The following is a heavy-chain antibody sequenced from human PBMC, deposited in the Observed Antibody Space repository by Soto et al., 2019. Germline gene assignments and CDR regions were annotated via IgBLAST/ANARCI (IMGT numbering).Heavy chain of an antibody. CDR1: GFTFSSYW. J-gene: IGHJ5*02. D-gene: IGHD1-7*01. V-gene: IGHV3-7*03. CDR3: ARVGALYNWNYFSVPDRDNWFDP. Sequence: GGSLRLSCAASGFTFSSYWMSWVRQAPGKGLEWVANIKQDGSEKYYVDSVKGRFTISRDNAKNSLYLQMNSLRAEDTAVYYCARVGALYNWNYFSVPDRDNWFDPWGQGTLVTVSS. CDR2: IKQDGSEK.